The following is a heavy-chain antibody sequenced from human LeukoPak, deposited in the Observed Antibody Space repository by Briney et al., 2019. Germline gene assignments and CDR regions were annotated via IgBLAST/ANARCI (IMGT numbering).Heavy chain of an antibody. CDR3: ARQYSSSWSHHFDY. J-gene: IGHJ4*02. V-gene: IGHV4-39*01. D-gene: IGHD6-13*01. CDR2: IYYSGST. CDR1: GGSISSSSYY. Sequence: PSETLSLTCTVSGGSISSSSYYWGWIRQPPGKGLEWIGSIYYSGSTYYNPSLKSRDAISVDTSKNQFSLKLSSVTAADTAVYYCARQYSSSWSHHFDYWGQGTLVTVSS.